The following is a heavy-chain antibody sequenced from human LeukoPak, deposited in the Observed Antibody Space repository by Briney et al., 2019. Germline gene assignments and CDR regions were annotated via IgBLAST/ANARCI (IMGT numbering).Heavy chain of an antibody. CDR3: ARSGGRVYDY. V-gene: IGHV3-7*01. CDR1: GFTFSSYG. Sequence: GGSLRLSCAASGFTFSSYGMHWVRQAPGKGLEWVANIKEDGSEKYYVDSVKGRFTISRDNAKNSLYLQMNSLRVEDTAVYYCARSGGRVYDYWGQGTLVTVSS. J-gene: IGHJ4*02. CDR2: IKEDGSEK. D-gene: IGHD2-15*01.